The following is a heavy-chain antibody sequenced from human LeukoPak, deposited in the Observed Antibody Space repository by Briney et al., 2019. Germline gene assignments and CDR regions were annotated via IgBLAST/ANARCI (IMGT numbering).Heavy chain of an antibody. CDR1: GFTFSSYA. V-gene: IGHV3-23*01. CDR3: AKTSRGYSGYDSPFDY. J-gene: IGHJ4*02. D-gene: IGHD5-12*01. CDR2: IRGSGGNT. Sequence: GGSLRLSCAASGFTFSSYAMSWARQAPGKGLEWVSGIRGSGGNTYYADSVKGRFTISRDNSKNTLYLQMNSLRAEDTAVYYCAKTSRGYSGYDSPFDYWGQGTLVTVSS.